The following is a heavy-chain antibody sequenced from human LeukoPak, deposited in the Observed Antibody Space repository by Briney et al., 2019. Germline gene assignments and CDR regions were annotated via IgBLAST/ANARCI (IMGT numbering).Heavy chain of an antibody. D-gene: IGHD3-10*01. CDR2: INHSRST. Sequence: SETLSLTCVLYGGSSSGYYWSWIRQPPGKGLEWIGEINHSRSTNYNPSLKSRVTISVDTSKNQFSLKLSSVTAADTAVYYCARDYGSGSYIDPWGQGTLVTVSS. CDR1: GGSSSGYY. V-gene: IGHV4-34*01. J-gene: IGHJ5*02. CDR3: ARDYGSGSYIDP.